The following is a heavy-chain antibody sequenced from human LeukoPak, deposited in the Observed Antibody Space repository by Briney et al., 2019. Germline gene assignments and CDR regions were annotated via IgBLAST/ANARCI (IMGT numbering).Heavy chain of an antibody. CDR1: GFTVSSNY. CDR3: ARAVYTSGWYLVDY. D-gene: IGHD6-19*01. CDR2: IYSGGST. J-gene: IGHJ4*02. V-gene: IGHV3-66*01. Sequence: GGSLRLSCAASGFTVSSNYMSWVRQAPGKGLEWVSVIYSGGSTYYADSVKGRFTISRDNSKNTLYLQMNSLRAEDTAVYYCARAVYTSGWYLVDYWGQGTLATVSS.